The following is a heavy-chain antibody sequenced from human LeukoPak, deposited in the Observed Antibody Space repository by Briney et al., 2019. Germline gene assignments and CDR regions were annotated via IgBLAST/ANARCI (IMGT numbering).Heavy chain of an antibody. CDR2: INTNTGNP. CDR3: ARATNGGLLWFGEFEEDV. V-gene: IGHV7-4-1*02. J-gene: IGHJ6*04. CDR1: GYTFTSYA. Sequence: ASVKVSCKASGYTFTSYAMNWVRQAPGQGLEWMGWINTNTGNPTYAQGFTGRFVFSLDTSVSTAYLQISSLKAEDTAVYYCARATNGGLLWFGEFEEDVWGKGTTVTVSS. D-gene: IGHD3-10*01.